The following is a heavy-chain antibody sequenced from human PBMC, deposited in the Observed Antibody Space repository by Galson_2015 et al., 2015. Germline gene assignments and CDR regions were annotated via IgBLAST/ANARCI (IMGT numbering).Heavy chain of an antibody. D-gene: IGHD6-19*01. Sequence: SLRLSCAASGFTFSDYFMTWVRQAPGKGLEWVANIDQDGSEKNYVDSVKARFTISRDNAKNSLNLQMDNLRAEDTAVYYCAGGLGWSSDYWGPGTLVTVSS. V-gene: IGHV3-7*03. CDR1: GFTFSDYF. CDR2: IDQDGSEK. J-gene: IGHJ4*02. CDR3: AGGLGWSSDY.